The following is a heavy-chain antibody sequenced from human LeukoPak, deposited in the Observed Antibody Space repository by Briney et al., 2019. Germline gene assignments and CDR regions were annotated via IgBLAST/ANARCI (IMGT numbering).Heavy chain of an antibody. J-gene: IGHJ6*03. CDR2: ISSSGSTI. V-gene: IGHV3-11*01. D-gene: IGHD6-6*01. CDR1: GFTFSDYY. CDR3: ARVAHDTSIAARFDYYYMDV. Sequence: GGSLRLSCAASGFTFSDYYMSWIRQAPGKGLEWVSYISSSGSTIYYADSVKGRFTISRDDAKNSLYLQMNSLRAEDTAVYYCARVAHDTSIAARFDYYYMDVWGKGTTVTVSS.